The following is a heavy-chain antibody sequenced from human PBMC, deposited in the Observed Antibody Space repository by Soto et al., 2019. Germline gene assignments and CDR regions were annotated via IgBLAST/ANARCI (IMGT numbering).Heavy chain of an antibody. CDR2: ISGSGGST. V-gene: IGHV3-23*01. CDR3: AKDLPRGAPRRAAPWFDP. J-gene: IGHJ5*02. Sequence: HPGGSLRLSCAASGFTFSSYAMSWVRQAPGKGLEWVSAISGSGGSTYYADSVKGRFTISRDNSKNTLYLQMNSLRAEDTAVYYCAKDLPRGAPRRAAPWFDPWGQGTLVPVSS. D-gene: IGHD6-25*01. CDR1: GFTFSSYA.